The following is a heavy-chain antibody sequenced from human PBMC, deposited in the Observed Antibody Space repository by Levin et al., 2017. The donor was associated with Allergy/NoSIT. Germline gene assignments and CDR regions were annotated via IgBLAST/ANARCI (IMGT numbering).Heavy chain of an antibody. J-gene: IGHJ6*03. CDR1: GYTFTGYY. D-gene: IGHD3-10*01. V-gene: IGHV1-2*02. CDR3: ARVDGARFGDARNYMDV. Sequence: ASVKVSCKASGYTFTGYYMHWVRQAPGQGLEWMGWINPNSGGTNYAQKFQGRVTMTRDTSISTAYMELSRLRSDDTAVYFCARVDGARFGDARNYMDVWGKGTTVTVSS. CDR2: INPNSGGT.